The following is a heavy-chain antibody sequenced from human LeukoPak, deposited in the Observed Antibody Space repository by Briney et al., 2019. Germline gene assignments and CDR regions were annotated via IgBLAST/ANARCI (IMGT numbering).Heavy chain of an antibody. V-gene: IGHV3-20*01. J-gene: IGHJ4*02. D-gene: IGHD1-1*01. CDR3: AREGEGWNFDY. CDR2: INWNGGST. CDR1: GFTFDDYG. Sequence: GGSLRLSCAASGFTFDDYGMSWVRQAPGKGLKWVSGINWNGGSTGYADSVKGRFTISRDNAKNSLYLQMNSLRAEDTALYHCAREGEGWNFDYWGQGTLVTVSS.